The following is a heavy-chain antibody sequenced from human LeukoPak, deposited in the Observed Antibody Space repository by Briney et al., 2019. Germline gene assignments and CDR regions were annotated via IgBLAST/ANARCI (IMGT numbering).Heavy chain of an antibody. CDR2: ISGSGGST. CDR3: ARAVSYYDILTGYYMDAFDI. CDR1: GFTFNSYA. V-gene: IGHV3-23*01. Sequence: GGSLRLSCAASGFTFNSYAMSWVRQAPGKGLEWVSAISGSGGSTYYVDSVKGRFTISRDNSKNTLYLQMNSLRAEDTAVYYCARAVSYYDILTGYYMDAFDIWGQGTMVTVSS. D-gene: IGHD3-9*01. J-gene: IGHJ3*02.